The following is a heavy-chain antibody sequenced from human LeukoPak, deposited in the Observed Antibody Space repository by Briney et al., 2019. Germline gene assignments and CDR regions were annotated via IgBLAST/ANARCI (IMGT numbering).Heavy chain of an antibody. CDR3: ARDHGVREFDY. Sequence: ASVKVSCKAFGYTFTSNYMHWVRQAPGQGPEWMGVISPSGGSTTYAQKFQGRVTLTRDMSTSTDYLELSSLRSDDTAVYYCARDHGVREFDYWGQGTLVTVSS. CDR2: ISPSGGST. J-gene: IGHJ4*02. CDR1: GYTFTSNY. V-gene: IGHV1-46*01. D-gene: IGHD2-8*01.